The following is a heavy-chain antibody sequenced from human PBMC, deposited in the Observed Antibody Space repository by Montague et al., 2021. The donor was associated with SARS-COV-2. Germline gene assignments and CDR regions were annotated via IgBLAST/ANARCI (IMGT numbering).Heavy chain of an antibody. V-gene: IGHV4-59*01. CDR1: GDSISSYY. CDR2: AYYVPSTNXANT. J-gene: IGHJ3*02. CDR3: ARTWRFGQSYGLDI. D-gene: IGHD3-16*01. Sequence: ETLSLTCSVAGDSISSYYYNWIRQTPGKGLEWIGYAYYVPSTNXANTNSNPSLKRRVTISLDTSENQFSLKLSSVTAADTAVYYCARTWRFGQSYGLDIWGQGTMVTVSS.